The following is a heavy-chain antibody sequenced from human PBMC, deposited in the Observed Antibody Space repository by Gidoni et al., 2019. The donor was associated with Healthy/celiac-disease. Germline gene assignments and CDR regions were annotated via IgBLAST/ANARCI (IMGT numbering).Heavy chain of an antibody. CDR2: IYPGDSAT. J-gene: IGHJ4*02. Sequence: EVQLVQSGAEVKKPGESLKIACQGSGYSFTSYWIVWVRLMPGKGLEWMGIIYPGDSATRYSPSFQGQVISADKSISTAYLQLSSLKASDTAMYYCARALGYCTNGVCGDYWGQGTLVTVSS. V-gene: IGHV5-51*01. D-gene: IGHD2-8*01. CDR3: ARALGYCTNGVCGDY. CDR1: GYSFTSYW.